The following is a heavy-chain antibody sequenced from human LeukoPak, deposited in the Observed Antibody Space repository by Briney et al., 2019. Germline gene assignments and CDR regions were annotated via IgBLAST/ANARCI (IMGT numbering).Heavy chain of an antibody. J-gene: IGHJ4*02. V-gene: IGHV3-7*04. CDR3: ARDRRCSGGSCYYFDY. CDR2: IKQDGSEK. Sequence: GGSLRLSCAASGFTFSNYWMTWVRQAPGEGLEWVANIKQDGSEKYYVDSVLDRFTLSRDNAKNSLYLQVNSLRAEDTAVYYCARDRRCSGGSCYYFDYWGQGTLVIVSS. CDR1: GFTFSNYW. D-gene: IGHD2-15*01.